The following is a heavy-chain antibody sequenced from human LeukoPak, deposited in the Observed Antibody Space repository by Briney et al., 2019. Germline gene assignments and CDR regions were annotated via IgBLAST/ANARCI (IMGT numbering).Heavy chain of an antibody. Sequence: PGGSLRLSCAASGFTFDDYGVSWVRQAPGKGLEWVSGINWNGGSTGYADSVKGRFTISRDNAKNSLYLQMNSLRAEDTALYYCARDQGGNYYYYYMDVWGKGTTVTVTS. CDR3: ARDQGGNYYYYYMDV. CDR1: GFTFDDYG. CDR2: INWNGGST. V-gene: IGHV3-20*04. J-gene: IGHJ6*03.